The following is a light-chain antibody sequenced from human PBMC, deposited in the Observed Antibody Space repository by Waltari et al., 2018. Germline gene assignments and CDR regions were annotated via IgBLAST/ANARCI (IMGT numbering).Light chain of an antibody. CDR2: DAS. CDR3: QQYNSYPYT. J-gene: IGKJ2*01. V-gene: IGKV1-5*01. CDR1: ETINTW. Sequence: DIQMTQSPSTLSAPVGHRATITCRASETINTWLAWYQQKPGKAPNLLIYDASSLQSGVPSRFSGSGSGTEFTLTISSLQPGDFATYHCQQYNSYPYTFGQGTKLEI.